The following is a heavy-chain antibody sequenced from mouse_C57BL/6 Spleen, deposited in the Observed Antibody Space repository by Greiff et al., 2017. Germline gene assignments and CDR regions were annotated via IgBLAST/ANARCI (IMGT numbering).Heavy chain of an antibody. CDR3: ARGTTTVVAAGNIDY. J-gene: IGHJ2*01. CDR1: GYTFTSYW. CDR2: IDPSDSYT. D-gene: IGHD1-1*01. V-gene: IGHV1-69*01. Sequence: QVQLQQPGAELVMPGASVKLSCKASGYTFTSYWMHWVKQRPGQGLEWIGEIDPSDSYTNYNQTFKGKSTLTVDKSYSTAYMQLSSLTSEDSAVYYCARGTTTVVAAGNIDYWGQGTTLTVSS.